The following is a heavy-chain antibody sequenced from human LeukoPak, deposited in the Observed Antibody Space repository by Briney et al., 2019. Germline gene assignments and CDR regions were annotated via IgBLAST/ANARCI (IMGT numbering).Heavy chain of an antibody. J-gene: IGHJ4*02. D-gene: IGHD3-3*01. Sequence: SETLSLTCAVYNGPLTGYFWSWIRQSPGKGLEWIGEIDHAGSISYNPSLKSRVVVSRETSRKQFSLKLSSVTAADSAVYYCTVNYDFCGGQGTLVTVSS. CDR1: NGPLTGYF. CDR3: TVNYDFC. CDR2: IDHAGSI. V-gene: IGHV4-34*01.